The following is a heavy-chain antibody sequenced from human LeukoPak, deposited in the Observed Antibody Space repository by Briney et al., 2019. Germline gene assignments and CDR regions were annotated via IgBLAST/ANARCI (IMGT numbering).Heavy chain of an antibody. CDR2: ISWNAYST. CDR1: GFNFRHYT. V-gene: IGHV3-43*01. J-gene: IGHJ4*02. Sequence: GGSLRLSCAASGFNFRHYTMHWVRQTPGKGLEWVSLISWNAYSTSYGAFVEGRFTISRDNNKGALNLQMNSLRTEDTGFYYCARDSSGSLGHWGQGTLVTVSS. CDR3: ARDSSGSLGH. D-gene: IGHD1-26*01.